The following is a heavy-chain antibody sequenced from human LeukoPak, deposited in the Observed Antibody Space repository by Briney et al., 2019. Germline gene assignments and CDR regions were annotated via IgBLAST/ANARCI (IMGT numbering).Heavy chain of an antibody. D-gene: IGHD4-17*01. CDR2: IKQEGSEK. Sequence: GGSLRLSCAASGFTFSSYRMSWVRQAPGKGLEWVANIKQEGSEKYYVDSVKGRFTISRDNAKNSLYLQMNSLRAEDTAVYYCANGDYFDYWGQGTLVTVSS. V-gene: IGHV3-7*01. J-gene: IGHJ4*02. CDR1: GFTFSSYR. CDR3: ANGDYFDY.